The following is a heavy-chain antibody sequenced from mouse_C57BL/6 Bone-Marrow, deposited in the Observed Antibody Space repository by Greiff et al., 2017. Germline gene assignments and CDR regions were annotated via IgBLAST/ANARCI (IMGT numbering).Heavy chain of an antibody. Sequence: EVHLVESGGDLVKPGGSLKLSCAASGFTFSSYGMSWVRQTPDKRLEWVATISSGGSYTYYPDSVKGRFTISRDNAKNTLYLQMSSLKSEDTAMYYCARRSYGNSYFDYWGQGTTLTVSS. V-gene: IGHV5-6*01. CDR2: ISSGGSYT. CDR3: ARRSYGNSYFDY. J-gene: IGHJ2*01. D-gene: IGHD2-1*01. CDR1: GFTFSSYG.